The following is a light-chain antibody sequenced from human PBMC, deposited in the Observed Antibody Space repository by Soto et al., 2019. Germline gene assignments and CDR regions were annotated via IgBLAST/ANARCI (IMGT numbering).Light chain of an antibody. V-gene: IGLV2-14*01. J-gene: IGLJ1*01. Sequence: QSVLTQPASVSGSPGQSITISCTGTSSDVGSYKYVSWYQHYPGKAPKLIIYEVSNRPSGVSDRFSGSKSGNTASLTISGLQAEDEADYYCISYTTSSTLVFGTGTKVTVL. CDR1: SSDVGSYKY. CDR2: EVS. CDR3: ISYTTSSTLV.